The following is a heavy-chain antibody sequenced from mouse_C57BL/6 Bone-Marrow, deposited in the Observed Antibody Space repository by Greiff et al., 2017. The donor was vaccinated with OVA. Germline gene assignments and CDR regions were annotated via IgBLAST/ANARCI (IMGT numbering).Heavy chain of an antibody. CDR3: ARDQGGTWFAY. V-gene: IGHV5-4*01. CDR2: ISDGGSYT. Sequence: EVQVVESGGGLVKPGGSLKLSCAASGFTFSSYAMSWVRQTPEKRLEWVATISDGGSYTYYPDNVKGRFTISRDNAKNNLYLQMSHLKSEDTAMYYCARDQGGTWFAYWGQGTLVTVSA. J-gene: IGHJ3*01. CDR1: GFTFSSYA. D-gene: IGHD3-2*02.